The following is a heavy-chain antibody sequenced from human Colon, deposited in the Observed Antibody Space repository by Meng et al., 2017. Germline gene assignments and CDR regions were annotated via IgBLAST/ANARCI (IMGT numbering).Heavy chain of an antibody. CDR3: ARVALRFLEWPFDY. Sequence: QVHLVQSGAEVKKPGASVKVSCKASGYTFTGYYMHGVRQAPGQGREWMGRINPNSGGTNYAQKFQGRVTMTRDTSISTAYMELSRLRSDDTAVYYCARVALRFLEWPFDYWGQGTLVTVSS. CDR1: GYTFTGYY. V-gene: IGHV1-2*06. J-gene: IGHJ4*02. D-gene: IGHD3-3*01. CDR2: INPNSGGT.